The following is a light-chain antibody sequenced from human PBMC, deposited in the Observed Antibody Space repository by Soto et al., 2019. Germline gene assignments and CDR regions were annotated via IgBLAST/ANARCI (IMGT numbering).Light chain of an antibody. J-gene: IGKJ1*01. CDR3: QQYNTHPWT. V-gene: IGKV1-5*03. CDR2: KTS. Sequence: DIQMTQSPSTLSASVGDRVTITCRASQSIRSWLAWYQQKPGKAPKLLIYKTSSLQSGVPSRFSGAESGTEFTLTISSLQPEDFATYFCQQYNTHPWTFGHGTKVEVK. CDR1: QSIRSW.